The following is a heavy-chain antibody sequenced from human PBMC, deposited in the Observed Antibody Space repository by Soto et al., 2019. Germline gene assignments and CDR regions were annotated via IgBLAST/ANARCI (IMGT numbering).Heavy chain of an antibody. D-gene: IGHD6-6*01. CDR2: IIPILGIA. Sequence: SVKVSCKASGGTFSSYTISWVRQAPGQGLEWMGRIIPILGIANYAQKFQGRVTITADKSTSTAYMELSSLRSEDTAVYYCGLRIAARPWEYYFDYWGQGTLVTVSS. J-gene: IGHJ4*02. CDR1: GGTFSSYT. V-gene: IGHV1-69*02. CDR3: GLRIAARPWEYYFDY.